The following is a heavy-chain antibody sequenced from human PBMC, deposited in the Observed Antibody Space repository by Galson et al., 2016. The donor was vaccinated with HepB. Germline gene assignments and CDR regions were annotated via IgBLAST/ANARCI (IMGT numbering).Heavy chain of an antibody. D-gene: IGHD6-19*01. J-gene: IGHJ5*02. Sequence: SETLSLTCSVSGASITDYSWGWIRQPPGKGLEYIGYIYYSGSTNYNPSLRSRVTMSLDTPKKHFSLNLTSVTAADTAIYFCARREGHTSGRYWFDPWGPGILITVSS. CDR2: IYYSGST. CDR3: ARREGHTSGRYWFDP. V-gene: IGHV4-59*01. CDR1: GASITDYS.